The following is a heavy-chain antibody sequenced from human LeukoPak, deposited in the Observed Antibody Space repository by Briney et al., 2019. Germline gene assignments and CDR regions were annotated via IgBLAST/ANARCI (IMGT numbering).Heavy chain of an antibody. CDR3: ARDGFYRPPSKSNDAFDI. CDR2: IIPIFGTA. V-gene: IGHV1-69*13. D-gene: IGHD6-6*01. J-gene: IGHJ3*02. Sequence: SVKVSCKASGGTFSSYAISRVRQAPGQGLEWMGGIIPIFGTANYAQKFQGRVTITADESTSTAYMELSSLRSEDTAVYYCARDGFYRPPSKSNDAFDIWGQGTMVTVSS. CDR1: GGTFSSYA.